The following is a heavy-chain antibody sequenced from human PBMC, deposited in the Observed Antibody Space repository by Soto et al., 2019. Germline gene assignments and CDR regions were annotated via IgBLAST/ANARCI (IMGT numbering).Heavy chain of an antibody. CDR2: IYYSGST. CDR3: ASRGYDFWSGLDP. V-gene: IGHV4-31*03. D-gene: IGHD3-3*01. J-gene: IGHJ5*02. CDR1: GGSISSGGYY. Sequence: PSETLSLTCTVSGGSISSGGYYWSWIRQHPGKGLEWIGYIYYSGSTYYNPSLKSRVTISVDTSKNQFSLKLNSLRSEDTAVYYCASRGYDFWSGLDPWGQGTLVTVSS.